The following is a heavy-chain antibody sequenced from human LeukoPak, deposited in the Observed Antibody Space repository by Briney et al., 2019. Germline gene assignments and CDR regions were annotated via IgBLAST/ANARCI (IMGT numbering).Heavy chain of an antibody. Sequence: PGGSLRLSCAASGFTFDDYAMHWVRQAPGKGLEWVSGISWNSGSIGYADSVKGRFTISRDNAKNSLYLQMNSLRAEDTALYYCALSEWWDAVIDYWGEGTLVTVSS. CDR1: GFTFDDYA. J-gene: IGHJ4*02. V-gene: IGHV3-9*01. CDR3: ALSEWWDAVIDY. CDR2: ISWNSGSI. D-gene: IGHD2-15*01.